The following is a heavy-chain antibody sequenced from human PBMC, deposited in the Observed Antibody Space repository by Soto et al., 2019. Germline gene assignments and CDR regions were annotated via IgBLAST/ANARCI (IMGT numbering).Heavy chain of an antibody. CDR2: IYWDDDK. CDR1: GCSLSTSGVG. V-gene: IGHV2-5*02. CDR3: ALIKYYDILTCYYHHRFCYFDL. J-gene: IGHJ2*01. Sequence: QITLKESGPTLVKPTQTLTLTCTFCGCSLSTSGVGVGWLRQPPGQALEWLALIYWDDDKRYSPSLNSRLTNTKYTSKSQVVLTMTNMDPVDTATYYFALIKYYDILTCYYHHRFCYFDLWGRGTLVTVSS. D-gene: IGHD3-9*01.